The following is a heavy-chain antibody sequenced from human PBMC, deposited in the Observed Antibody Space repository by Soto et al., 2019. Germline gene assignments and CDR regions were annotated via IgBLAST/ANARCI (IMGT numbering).Heavy chain of an antibody. CDR3: ARHGRSSWYIR. CDR1: GGSLSSYF. Sequence: QVQLQESGPGLVKPSETLSLTCTVSGGSLSSYFWSWIRQPPGKGLEWIGYIYYSGSTDYNPSLKRXXSXSXXTSKNQCSLKLSSVTAADTAVYDCARHGRSSWYIRWGQGTLVTVSS. V-gene: IGHV4-59*08. D-gene: IGHD6-13*01. CDR2: IYYSGST. J-gene: IGHJ4*02.